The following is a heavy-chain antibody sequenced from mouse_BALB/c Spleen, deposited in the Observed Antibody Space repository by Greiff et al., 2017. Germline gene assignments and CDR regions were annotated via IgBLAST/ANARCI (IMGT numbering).Heavy chain of an antibody. J-gene: IGHJ2*01. CDR2: ISTYSGNT. CDR1: GYTFTDYA. CDR3: ARGDY. V-gene: IGHV1S137*01. Sequence: QVQLQQSGPELVRPGVSVKLSCKGSGYTFTDYAMHWVQQSPAKRLEWIGVISTYSGNTNYNQKLKGKSTMTVDKSSSTAYMELARLTSEESAISSCARGDYWGQGTTLTVSS.